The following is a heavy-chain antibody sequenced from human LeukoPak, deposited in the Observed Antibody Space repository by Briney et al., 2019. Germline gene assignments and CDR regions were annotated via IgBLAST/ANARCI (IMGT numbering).Heavy chain of an antibody. CDR2: INPNSGGT. Sequence: ASVKVSCKASGYTFTDYYMHWVRQAPGQGLEWMGWINPNSGGTNYAQKFQGRVTITRYTSIRTAYMELSRLRSDDTAVYYCAIEFATVVVSAVISAFDIWGQGTMVTVSS. J-gene: IGHJ3*02. D-gene: IGHD2-2*02. CDR3: AIEFATVVVSAVISAFDI. CDR1: GYTFTDYY. V-gene: IGHV1-2*02.